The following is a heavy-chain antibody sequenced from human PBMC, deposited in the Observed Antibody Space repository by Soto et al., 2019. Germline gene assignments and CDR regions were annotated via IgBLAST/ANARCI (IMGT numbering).Heavy chain of an antibody. Sequence: ITLKESGPTLVRPTQNLTLTCTFSGFSLSTTGVGVGWIRQPPGKALEWLALIYWDDEKRYRPSLKSRLTIPQDTAKKEVILTRTSLDPVDPARYYCERALPQYGVGRERGSWFDPCGQGTLVTVSA. V-gene: IGHV2-5*02. CDR2: IYWDDEK. CDR1: GFSLSTTGVG. J-gene: IGHJ5*02. D-gene: IGHD2-8*01. CDR3: ERALPQYGVGRERGSWFDP.